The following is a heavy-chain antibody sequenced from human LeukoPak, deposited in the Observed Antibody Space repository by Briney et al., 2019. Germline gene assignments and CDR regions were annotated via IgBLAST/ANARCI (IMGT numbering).Heavy chain of an antibody. CDR2: ISYDETNK. Sequence: PGRSLRLSCAASGFTFSSYGMHWVRQAPGKGLEWVAVISYDETNKYYADSVKGRFTISRDNSENTLYLQMNSLRAEDTAVYYCAKNSGLWFGESFGYYYYGMDVWGQGTTVTVSS. D-gene: IGHD3-10*01. CDR1: GFTFSSYG. CDR3: AKNSGLWFGESFGYYYYGMDV. V-gene: IGHV3-30*18. J-gene: IGHJ6*02.